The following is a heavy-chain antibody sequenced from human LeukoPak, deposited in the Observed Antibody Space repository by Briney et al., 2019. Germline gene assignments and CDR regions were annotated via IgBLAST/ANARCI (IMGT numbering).Heavy chain of an antibody. J-gene: IGHJ5*02. Sequence: PSETLSLTCAVYGGSFSGYYWGWIRQPPGKGLEWIGSIYHSGSTYYNPSLKSRVTISVDTSKNQFSLKLSSVTAADTAVYYCARDSYDSSGSNWFDPWGQGTLVTVSS. CDR2: IYHSGST. D-gene: IGHD3-22*01. V-gene: IGHV4-38-2*02. CDR1: GGSFSGYY. CDR3: ARDSYDSSGSNWFDP.